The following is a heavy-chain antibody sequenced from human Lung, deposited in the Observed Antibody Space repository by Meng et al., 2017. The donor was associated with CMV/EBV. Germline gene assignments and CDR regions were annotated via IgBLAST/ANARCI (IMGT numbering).Heavy chain of an antibody. CDR3: ARDVPASGALMLDY. CDR2: ISAYNGNT. Sequence: SGYTFGHYGVSWVRQAPGQGLEWVGWISAYNGNTKYAQKLRGRVTMTTDTATNTAYMEVRSLRSDDTAVYYCARDVPASGALMLDYWGQGSLVTVSS. CDR1: GYTFGHYG. D-gene: IGHD6-13*01. V-gene: IGHV1-18*01. J-gene: IGHJ4*02.